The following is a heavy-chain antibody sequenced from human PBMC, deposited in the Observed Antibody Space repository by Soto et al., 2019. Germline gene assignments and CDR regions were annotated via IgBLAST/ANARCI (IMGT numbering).Heavy chain of an antibody. CDR2: IKSKTDGGTT. J-gene: IGHJ4*02. Sequence: GGSLRLSCAASGFTFSNAWMNWVRQAPGKGLEWVGRIKSKTDGGTTDYAAPVKGRFTISRDDSKNTLYLQMNSLKTEDTAVYYCTTDMPDQYCGGDCYSLFDYWGQGTLVTVSS. CDR1: GFTFSNAW. V-gene: IGHV3-15*07. D-gene: IGHD2-21*02. CDR3: TTDMPDQYCGGDCYSLFDY.